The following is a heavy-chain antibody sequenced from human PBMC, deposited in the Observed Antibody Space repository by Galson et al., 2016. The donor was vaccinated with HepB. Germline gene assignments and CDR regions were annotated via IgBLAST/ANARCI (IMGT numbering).Heavy chain of an antibody. CDR1: GGTFSSYA. D-gene: IGHD2-15*01. CDR3: ARSIDIVVVVAATPFPYYGMDV. Sequence: SVKVSCKASGGTFSSYAMSWVRQAPGQGLEWMGGIIPIFGTANYAQKFQGRVTITADESTSTAYMELSSLRSEDTAVYYCARSIDIVVVVAATPFPYYGMDVWGQGTTVTVSS. V-gene: IGHV1-69*13. CDR2: IIPIFGTA. J-gene: IGHJ6*02.